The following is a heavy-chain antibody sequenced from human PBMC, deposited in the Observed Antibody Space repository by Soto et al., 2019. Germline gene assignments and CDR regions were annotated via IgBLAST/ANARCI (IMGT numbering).Heavy chain of an antibody. Sequence: ASVKVSCKASGYTFTSYYMHWVRQAPGQGLEWMGIINPSGGSTSYAQKFQGSVTMTRDTSTSTVYMELSSLRSEDTAVYYCARAEYCSSTSCYSGFNYYYYYMDVWGKGTTVTVSS. J-gene: IGHJ6*03. CDR2: INPSGGST. V-gene: IGHV1-46*03. D-gene: IGHD2-2*01. CDR1: GYTFTSYY. CDR3: ARAEYCSSTSCYSGFNYYYYYMDV.